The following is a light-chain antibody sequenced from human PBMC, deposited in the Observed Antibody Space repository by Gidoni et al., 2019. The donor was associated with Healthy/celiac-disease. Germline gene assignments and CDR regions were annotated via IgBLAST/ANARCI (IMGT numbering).Light chain of an antibody. V-gene: IGLV3-21*02. Sequence: SYVLTQPPAVSVAPGQTARSTCGGNNIGSKSVHWDQQKPGQAPVLVVYDDSDRPSGIPERFSGSTSGNTATLTIRRVEAGDEADYYCQVWDSSRDHPVFGGGTKLTV. CDR3: QVWDSSRDHPV. CDR2: DDS. CDR1: NIGSKS. J-gene: IGLJ3*02.